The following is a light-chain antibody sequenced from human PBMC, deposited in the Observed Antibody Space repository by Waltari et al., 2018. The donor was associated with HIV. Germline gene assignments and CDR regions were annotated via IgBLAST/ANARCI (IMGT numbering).Light chain of an antibody. CDR2: DAS. J-gene: IGKJ2*02. CDR3: QQYDNLPRT. CDR1: QDISNY. Sequence: DIQMTQYPSSLSASVVDRVTTTCQASQDISNYLNWYQQKPGKAPKLLIYDASNLETGVPSRFSGSGSGTDFTFTISSLQPEDIATYYCQQYDNLPRTFGHGTKLEIK. V-gene: IGKV1-33*01.